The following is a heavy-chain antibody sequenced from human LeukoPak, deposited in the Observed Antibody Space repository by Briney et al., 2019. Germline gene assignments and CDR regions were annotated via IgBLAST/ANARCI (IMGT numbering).Heavy chain of an antibody. D-gene: IGHD3-3*01. Sequence: GGSLRLSCAASGFTFSSYAMSWVRQAPGKGLEWVSAISGSGGSTYYADSVKGRFTISRDNSKNTLYLQMNSLRAEDTAVYYCAKDLGTYDFWSGYNAFDIWGQGTMVTVSS. CDR1: GFTFSSYA. V-gene: IGHV3-23*01. J-gene: IGHJ3*02. CDR3: AKDLGTYDFWSGYNAFDI. CDR2: ISGSGGST.